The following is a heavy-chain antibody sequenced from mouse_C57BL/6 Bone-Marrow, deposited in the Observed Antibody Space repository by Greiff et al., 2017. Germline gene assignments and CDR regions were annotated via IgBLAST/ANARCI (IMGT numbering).Heavy chain of an antibody. CDR3: ARNWDAFAY. J-gene: IGHJ3*01. V-gene: IGHV5-6*02. CDR1: GFTFSSYG. D-gene: IGHD4-1*01. CDR2: ISSGGSYT. Sequence: DVKLVESGGDLVKPGGSLKLSCAASGFTFSSYGMSWVRQTPDKRLEWVATISSGGSYTYYPDSVKGRFTISRDNAKNTLYLQMSSLKSEDTAMYYCARNWDAFAYWGQGTLVTVSA.